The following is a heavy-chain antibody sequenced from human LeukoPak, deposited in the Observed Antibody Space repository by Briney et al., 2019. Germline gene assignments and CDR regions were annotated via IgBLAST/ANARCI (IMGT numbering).Heavy chain of an antibody. D-gene: IGHD3-3*01. J-gene: IGHJ5*02. V-gene: IGHV3-43*02. CDR3: AKDISNYDFWSGFYT. Sequence: GGSLRLSCAASGFTFDDYAMHWVRQVPGKGLEWVSLISGDGGSTYYADSVKGRFTISRDNSKNSLYLQMNSLRTEDTALYYCAKDISNYDFWSGFYTWGQGTLVTVSS. CDR1: GFTFDDYA. CDR2: ISGDGGST.